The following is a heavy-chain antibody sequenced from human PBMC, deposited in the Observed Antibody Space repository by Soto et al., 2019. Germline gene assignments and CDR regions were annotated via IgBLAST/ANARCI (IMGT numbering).Heavy chain of an antibody. D-gene: IGHD3-9*01. J-gene: IGHJ4*02. V-gene: IGHV2-5*02. CDR3: AHRFDWYYFNY. CDR2: IYWDDDK. CDR1: GFSLSTSEVG. Sequence: SGPTLVNRTQTLTLTCTFSGFSLSTSEVGVGWIRQPPGKALEWLALIYWDDDKRYSPSLKSRLTITKDTSKNQVVLTMTNMDPVYTAKYYCAHRFDWYYFNYWGQGALVTVSS.